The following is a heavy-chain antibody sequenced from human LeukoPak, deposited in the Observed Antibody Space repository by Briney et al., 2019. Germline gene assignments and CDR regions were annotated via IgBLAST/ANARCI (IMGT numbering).Heavy chain of an antibody. D-gene: IGHD4-23*01. CDR2: IIPIFGTA. Sequence: SVKVSCKASGGTFSSYAISWVRQAPGQGLEWMGGIIPIFGTANYAQKFQGRVTITTDESTSTAYMELSSLRSEDTAVYYCANLRWENYYFDYWGQGTLVTVSS. CDR1: GGTFSSYA. J-gene: IGHJ4*02. CDR3: ANLRWENYYFDY. V-gene: IGHV1-69*05.